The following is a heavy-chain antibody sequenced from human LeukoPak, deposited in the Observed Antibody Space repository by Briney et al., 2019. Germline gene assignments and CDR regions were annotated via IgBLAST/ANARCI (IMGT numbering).Heavy chain of an antibody. CDR3: TRAPIQQWLYYGMDV. Sequence: GRSLRLSCTASGFTFGDHAMSWVRQAPGKGLEWVGFIRSKTYGGTTEYAASVKGRFTISRDDSKSIAYLQMNSLKTEDTAVYYCTRAPIQQWLYYGMDVWGQGTTVTVSS. J-gene: IGHJ6*02. CDR2: IRSKTYGGTT. V-gene: IGHV3-49*04. D-gene: IGHD5-18*01. CDR1: GFTFGDHA.